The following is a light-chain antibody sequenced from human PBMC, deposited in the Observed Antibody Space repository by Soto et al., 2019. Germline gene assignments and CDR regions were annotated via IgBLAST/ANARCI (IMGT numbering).Light chain of an antibody. Sequence: EIVMTQSPATLSVSPGERATFSCRTSQSVSTNLAWYQQRPGQAPRLLIYAAYTRATGIPARFTGSGSGTDFTLSISSLQSEDFRVYYCQQYNNWPSITFGQGTRREI. V-gene: IGKV3-15*01. CDR2: AAY. CDR3: QQYNNWPSIT. J-gene: IGKJ5*01. CDR1: QSVSTN.